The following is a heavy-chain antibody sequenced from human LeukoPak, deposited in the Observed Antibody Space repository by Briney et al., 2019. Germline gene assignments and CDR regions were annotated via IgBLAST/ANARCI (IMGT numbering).Heavy chain of an antibody. CDR1: GYTLTELS. CDR2: FDPEDGET. Sequence: ASVKVSCKVSGYTLTELSMHWVRQAPGKGLEWMGGFDPEDGETIYAQKFQGRVTMTEDTSTHTAYMELSSLRSEDTAVYYCATESVDCSSTSCYISGMDVWGQGTTVTVSS. V-gene: IGHV1-24*01. J-gene: IGHJ6*02. CDR3: ATESVDCSSTSCYISGMDV. D-gene: IGHD2-2*01.